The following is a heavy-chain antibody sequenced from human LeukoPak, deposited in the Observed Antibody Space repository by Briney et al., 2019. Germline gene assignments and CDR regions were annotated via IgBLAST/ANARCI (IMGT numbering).Heavy chain of an antibody. D-gene: IGHD3-3*01. CDR3: ARDFIVGFWRGSGQTTDY. V-gene: IGHV3-48*01. J-gene: IGHJ4*02. CDR2: IGSSSSTI. Sequence: PGGSLRLSCAASGFTFSSYSMNWVRQAPGKGLEWVSDIGSSSSTIYYADSVKGRFTISRDNAKNSLYLQMNSLRAEDTAVYYCARDFIVGFWRGSGQTTDYWGQGTLVTVSS. CDR1: GFTFSSYS.